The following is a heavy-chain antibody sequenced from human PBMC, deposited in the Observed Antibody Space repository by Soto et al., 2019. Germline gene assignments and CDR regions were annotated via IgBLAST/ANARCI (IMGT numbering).Heavy chain of an antibody. CDR1: GGSISTYY. V-gene: IGHV4-59*01. J-gene: IGHJ4*02. CDR3: ARFSSHGSGCDW. D-gene: IGHD6-19*01. Sequence: PSETLSLTCTVSGGSISTYYWSWIRQPPGKGLEWIAYIHYSGSTNYNPSLRSRVTISVDTSKNHFSLKLNSVTAADTAVYYCARFSSHGSGCDWWGQGAPVTVSS. CDR2: IHYSGST.